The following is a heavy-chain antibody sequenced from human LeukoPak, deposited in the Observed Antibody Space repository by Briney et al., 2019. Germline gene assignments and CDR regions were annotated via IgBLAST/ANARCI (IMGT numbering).Heavy chain of an antibody. CDR2: IYTSGST. D-gene: IGHD6-19*01. V-gene: IGHV3-66*01. Sequence: PGGSLRLFCAASGFTVSSNYMSWVRQAPGKGLEWVSIIYTSGSTYYADSVKGRFTISRDNSNNTLYLQMNSLRAEDTAVYYCARDWTYSSGPFDYWGQGTLVTVSS. J-gene: IGHJ4*02. CDR3: ARDWTYSSGPFDY. CDR1: GFTVSSNY.